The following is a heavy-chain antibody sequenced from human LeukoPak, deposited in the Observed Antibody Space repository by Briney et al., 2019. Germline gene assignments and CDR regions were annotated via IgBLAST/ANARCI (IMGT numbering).Heavy chain of an antibody. CDR1: GYTFTNYD. V-gene: IGHV1-8*03. J-gene: IGHJ4*02. Sequence: ASVKVSCKASGYTFTNYDINWVRQATGQGLEWMGYMNPNSGNTGYAQKFQGRVTITKNTSISTAYMELSSLRSEDTAVYYCARDAAIYDSSGYYYLWWGQGTLVTVSS. D-gene: IGHD3-22*01. CDR3: ARDAAIYDSSGYYYLW. CDR2: MNPNSGNT.